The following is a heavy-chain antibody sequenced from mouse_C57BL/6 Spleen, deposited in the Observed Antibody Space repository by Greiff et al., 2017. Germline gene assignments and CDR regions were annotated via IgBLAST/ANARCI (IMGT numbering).Heavy chain of an antibody. Sequence: EVKVVESGGGLVKPGGSLKLSCAASGFTFSDYGMHWVRQAPEKGLEWVAYISSGSSTIYYADTVKGRFTISRDNAKNTLFLQMTSLRSEDTAMYYCAIYDYEGDYYAMDYWGQGTSVTVSS. CDR1: GFTFSDYG. J-gene: IGHJ4*01. V-gene: IGHV5-17*01. CDR2: ISSGSSTI. D-gene: IGHD2-4*01. CDR3: AIYDYEGDYYAMDY.